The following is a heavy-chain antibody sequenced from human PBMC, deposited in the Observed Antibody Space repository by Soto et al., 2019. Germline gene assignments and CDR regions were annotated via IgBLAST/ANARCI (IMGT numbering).Heavy chain of an antibody. CDR3: ARDGREASGMDV. D-gene: IGHD1-26*01. CDR1: GGSISSHY. V-gene: IGHV4-59*11. CDR2: IYYRGST. Sequence: SETLSLTCTVSGGSISSHYWSWVRQAPGKGLEWIGHIYYRGSTTYNPSLRSRSTISVDTSNNQFSLKLNSVTTADTAVYYYARDGREASGMDVWGQGTKVTVSS. J-gene: IGHJ6*02.